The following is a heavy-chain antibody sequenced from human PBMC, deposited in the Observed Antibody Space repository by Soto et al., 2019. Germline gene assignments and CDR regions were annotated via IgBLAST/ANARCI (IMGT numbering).Heavy chain of an antibody. D-gene: IGHD2-15*01. CDR3: ARGGYFDCSNYLAY. V-gene: IGHV1-3*01. CDR2: INPGNGNT. CDR1: VYTFASYG. Sequence: XSVKISTEASVYTFASYGLNWVRQAPGRGLEWMGWINPGNGNTKYSQQFQGRVIIDRDTSASTGYMELSSLRPEDTAVYYCARGGYFDCSNYLAYWGLGPLATVSS. J-gene: IGHJ4*02.